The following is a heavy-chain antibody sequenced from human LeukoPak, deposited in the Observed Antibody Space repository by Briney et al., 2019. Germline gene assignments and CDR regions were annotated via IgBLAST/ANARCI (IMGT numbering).Heavy chain of an antibody. J-gene: IGHJ4*02. V-gene: IGHV4-34*01. D-gene: IGHD6-6*01. CDR1: GGSFSGYY. CDR3: ARGSSYRFDY. Sequence: SETLSLTCAVYGGSFSGYYRSWIRQPPGKGLEWIGEINHSGSTNYNPSLKSRVTISVDTSKNQFSLKLSSVTAADTAVYYCARGSSYRFDYWGQGTLVTVSS. CDR2: INHSGST.